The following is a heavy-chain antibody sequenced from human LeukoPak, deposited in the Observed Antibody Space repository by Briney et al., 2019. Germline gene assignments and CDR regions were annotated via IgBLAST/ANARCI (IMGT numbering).Heavy chain of an antibody. D-gene: IGHD4-17*01. CDR3: ARGASTVTTSSRRYFDY. V-gene: IGHV4-38-2*02. CDR1: GYSISSGYY. J-gene: IGHJ4*02. CDR2: IYHSGST. Sequence: SETLSLTCTVSGYSISSGYYWGWIRQPPGKGLEWIGSIYHSGSTYYNPSLKSRVTISVDTSKNQFSLKLSSVTAADTAVYYCARGASTVTTSSRRYFDYWGQGTLVTVSS.